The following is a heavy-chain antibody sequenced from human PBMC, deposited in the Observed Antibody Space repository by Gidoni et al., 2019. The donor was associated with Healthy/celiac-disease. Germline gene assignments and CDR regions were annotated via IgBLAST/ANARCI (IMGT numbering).Heavy chain of an antibody. CDR2: IIPIFGTA. CDR3: ARGGIAVAGPFDY. CDR1: GGPFSSYA. D-gene: IGHD6-19*01. V-gene: IGHV1-69*06. Sequence: QVQLVQSGAAVKKPGSSVKVSCKASGGPFSSYAISWVRQAPGRGLEWMGGIIPIFGTANYAQKFQGRVTITADKATSTAYMELSSLRSEDTAVYDCARGGIAVAGPFDYWGQGTLVTVSS. J-gene: IGHJ4*02.